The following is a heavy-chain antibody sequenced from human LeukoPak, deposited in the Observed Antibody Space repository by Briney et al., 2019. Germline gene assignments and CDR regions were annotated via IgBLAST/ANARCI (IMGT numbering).Heavy chain of an antibody. Sequence: SETLSLTCTVSGGSISSYYWSWIRQPPGKGLEWTGYIYYSGSTNYNPSLKSRVTISVDTSKNQVSLKLSSVTAADTAVYYCARGYYDSSGYPHLDYWGQGTLVTVSS. D-gene: IGHD3-22*01. CDR3: ARGYYDSSGYPHLDY. J-gene: IGHJ4*02. CDR2: IYYSGST. CDR1: GGSISSYY. V-gene: IGHV4-59*01.